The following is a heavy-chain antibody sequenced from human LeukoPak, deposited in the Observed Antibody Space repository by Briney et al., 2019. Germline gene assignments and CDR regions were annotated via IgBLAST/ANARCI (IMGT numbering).Heavy chain of an antibody. V-gene: IGHV4-59*01. CDR3: AGCGGGSCYSRAFDI. CDR2: IYYSGST. Sequence: SETLSLTCTVSGGSISSYYWSWIRQPPGKGLEWIGYIYYSGSTNYNPSLKSRVTISVDTSKNQFSLKLSSVTAADTAVYYCAGCGGGSCYSRAFDIWGQGTMVTVSS. CDR1: GGSISSYY. J-gene: IGHJ3*02. D-gene: IGHD2-15*01.